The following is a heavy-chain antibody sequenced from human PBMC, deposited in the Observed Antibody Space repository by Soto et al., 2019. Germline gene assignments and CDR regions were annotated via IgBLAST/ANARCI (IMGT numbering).Heavy chain of an antibody. D-gene: IGHD6-19*01. CDR3: AKDSGGAVVGTWFAY. Sequence: EVQVLESGGGLVQPGGSLRLSCAASGFTFSTYAMSWVRQAPGKGLEWVSLISGSGDSTYYADSVKGRFTISRDKSKNTLYLQMNSLRAEDTAVYYCAKDSGGAVVGTWFAYWGQGTLVTVSS. V-gene: IGHV3-23*01. CDR1: GFTFSTYA. J-gene: IGHJ4*02. CDR2: ISGSGDST.